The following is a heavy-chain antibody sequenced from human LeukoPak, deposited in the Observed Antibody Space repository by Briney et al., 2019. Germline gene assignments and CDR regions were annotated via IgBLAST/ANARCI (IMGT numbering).Heavy chain of an antibody. CDR1: GGSISSSSYS. CDR3: ASPSYYYGSGSYSPPFDY. CDR2: IYYSGST. J-gene: IGHJ4*02. Sequence: SETLSLTCTVSGGSISSSSYSWGWIRQPPGKGLEWIGSIYYSGSTYYNPSLKSRVTISVDTSKNQFSLKLSSVTAADTAVYYCASPSYYYGSGSYSPPFDYWGQGTLVTVSS. V-gene: IGHV4-39*01. D-gene: IGHD3-10*01.